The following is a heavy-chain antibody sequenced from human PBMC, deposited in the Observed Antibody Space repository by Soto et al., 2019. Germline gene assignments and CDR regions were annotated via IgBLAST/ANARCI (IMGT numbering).Heavy chain of an antibody. D-gene: IGHD2-15*01. CDR3: ANDEVAGEYCSGGSCYLIDC. Sequence: QVQLVESGGGVVQPGRSLSLSCAGSGFTFSSYAMHWVRQAPGKGLEWVAVISYDGSNKSYADSVKGRFTISRDNSKNRLYLQMNSLRPEDTAGYYCANDEVAGEYCSGGSCYLIDCGGQGTLVTVSS. CDR1: GFTFSSYA. J-gene: IGHJ4*02. CDR2: ISYDGSNK. V-gene: IGHV3-30*18.